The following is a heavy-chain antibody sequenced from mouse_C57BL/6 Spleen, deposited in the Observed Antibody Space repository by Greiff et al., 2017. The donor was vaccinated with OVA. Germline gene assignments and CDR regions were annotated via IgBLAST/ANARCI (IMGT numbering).Heavy chain of an antibody. D-gene: IGHD2-2*01. CDR1: GYTFTSYW. CDR2: IDPSDSET. V-gene: IGHV1-52*01. Sequence: QVQLQQPGAELVRPGSSVKLSCKASGYTFTSYWMHWVKQRPIQGLEWIGNIDPSDSETHYNQKFKDKATLTVDKSSSTAYMQLSSLTSEDSAVYYCAGLYYGYDGYAMDYWGQGTSVTVSS. J-gene: IGHJ4*01. CDR3: AGLYYGYDGYAMDY.